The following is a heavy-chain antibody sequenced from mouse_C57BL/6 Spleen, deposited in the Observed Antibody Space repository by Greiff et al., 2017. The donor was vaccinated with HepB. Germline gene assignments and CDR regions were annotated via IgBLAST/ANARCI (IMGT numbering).Heavy chain of an antibody. CDR3: ASWDGYPYYAMDY. J-gene: IGHJ4*01. D-gene: IGHD2-3*01. V-gene: IGHV1-54*01. CDR1: GYAFTNYL. CDR2: INPGSGGT. Sequence: QVQLKQSGAELVRPGTSVKVSCKASGYAFTNYLIEWVKQRPGQGLEWIGVINPGSGGTNYNEKFKSKATLTVDKSSSTAYMQLSSLTSEDSAVYYCASWDGYPYYAMDYWGQGTSVTVSS.